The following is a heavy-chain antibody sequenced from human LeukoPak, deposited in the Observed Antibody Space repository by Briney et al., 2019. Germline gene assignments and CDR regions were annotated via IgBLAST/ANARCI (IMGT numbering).Heavy chain of an antibody. J-gene: IGHJ4*02. CDR2: IYPNSGGT. D-gene: IGHD5-12*01. CDR1: GYTFTGHY. CDR3: VRARSGYDYAFDY. V-gene: IGHV1-2*02. Sequence: GASVKVSCKASGYTFTGHYMHWVRQAPGQGLEWMGWIYPNSGGTHYAQDFQGRVTMTRHTSISTAYMELSRLTSDDTAVYYCVRARSGYDYAFDYWGQGTLVTVSS.